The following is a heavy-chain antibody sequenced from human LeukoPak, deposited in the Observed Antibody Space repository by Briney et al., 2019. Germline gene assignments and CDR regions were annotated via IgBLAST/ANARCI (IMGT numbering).Heavy chain of an antibody. CDR1: GGSISSSSYY. V-gene: IGHV4-39*01. J-gene: IGHJ4*02. CDR2: IYYSGST. CDR3: ARHQDYYDSKGRGLFDY. Sequence: PSETLSLTCTVSGGSISSSSYYWGWIRQPPGKGLEWIGSIYYSGSTYYNPSLKSRVTISVDTSKNQFSLKLSSVTAADTAVYYCARHQDYYDSKGRGLFDYWGQGTLVTVSS. D-gene: IGHD3-22*01.